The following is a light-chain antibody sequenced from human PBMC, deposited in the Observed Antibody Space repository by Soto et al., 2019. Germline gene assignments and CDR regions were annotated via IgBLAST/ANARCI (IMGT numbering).Light chain of an antibody. CDR1: ENINQN. V-gene: IGKV3-15*01. Sequence: ETVMPRSPATLSVSTGEGATLSCRATENINQNLAWYQQKPGQAPRLLIHGAAYRATGIPDRFSGRGSGTEFTLAISRRQSEDFSVYFCQRYGSSSITVGQGTRLDIK. J-gene: IGKJ5*01. CDR2: GAA. CDR3: QRYGSSSIT.